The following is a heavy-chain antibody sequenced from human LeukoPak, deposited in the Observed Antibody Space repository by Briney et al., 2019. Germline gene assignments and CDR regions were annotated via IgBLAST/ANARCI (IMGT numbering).Heavy chain of an antibody. CDR2: IYYSGST. V-gene: IGHV4-39*01. CDR3: ASFYCSGGSCYQYYYYYYMDV. J-gene: IGHJ6*03. Sequence: PSETLSLTCTVSGGSISSSSYYWGWIRQPPGKGLEWIGNIYYSGSTYYNPSLKSRVTISVDTSKNQFSLKLSSVTAADTAVYYCASFYCSGGSCYQYYYYYYMDVWGKGTTVTISS. D-gene: IGHD2-15*01. CDR1: GGSISSSSYY.